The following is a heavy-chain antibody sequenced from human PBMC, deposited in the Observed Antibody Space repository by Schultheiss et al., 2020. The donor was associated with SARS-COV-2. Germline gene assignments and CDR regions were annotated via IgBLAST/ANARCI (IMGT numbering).Heavy chain of an antibody. CDR1: GYSISSGYY. Sequence: SETLSLTCAVSGYSISSGYYWGWIRQPPGKGLEWIGEINHSGSTNYNPSLKSRVTISVDTSKNQFSLKLSSVTAADTAVYYCARGDFADAFDIWGQGTMVTVSS. V-gene: IGHV4-38-2*01. CDR3: ARGDFADAFDI. CDR2: INHSGST. D-gene: IGHD2/OR15-2a*01. J-gene: IGHJ3*02.